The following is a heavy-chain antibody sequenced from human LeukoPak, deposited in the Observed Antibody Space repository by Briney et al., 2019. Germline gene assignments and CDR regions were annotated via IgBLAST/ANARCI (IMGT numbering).Heavy chain of an antibody. J-gene: IGHJ4*02. CDR1: GFTFSSYW. Sequence: PGGSLRLSCAASGFTFSSYWMTWVRQAPGKGLEWVANIQQDGSGKYYVDSVKGRFTISRDNAKNSLYLQMNSLRAEDTAVYYCARDPDYGGSGFFGDSWGQGTLVIASS. D-gene: IGHD4-23*01. CDR3: ARDPDYGGSGFFGDS. V-gene: IGHV3-7*01. CDR2: IQQDGSGK.